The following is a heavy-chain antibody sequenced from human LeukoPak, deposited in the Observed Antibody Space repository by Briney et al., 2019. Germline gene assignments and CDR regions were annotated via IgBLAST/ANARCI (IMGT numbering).Heavy chain of an antibody. D-gene: IGHD3-22*01. CDR2: MNPNSGNT. V-gene: IGHV1-8*01. CDR3: ARGLDYDSSGYTEYFQH. J-gene: IGHJ1*01. CDR1: GYTFTSYD. Sequence: ASVKVSCKASGYTFTSYDINWVRQATGQGLEWMGWMNPNSGNTGYAQKFQGRVTMTRDTSTSTVYMELSSLRSEDTAVYYCARGLDYDSSGYTEYFQHWGQGTLVTVSS.